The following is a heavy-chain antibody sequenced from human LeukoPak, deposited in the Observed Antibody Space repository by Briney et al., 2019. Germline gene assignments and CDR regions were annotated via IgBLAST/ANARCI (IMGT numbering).Heavy chain of an antibody. CDR1: GFIVSSNY. CDR2: TYTGGDT. D-gene: IGHD2-15*01. V-gene: IGHV3-53*01. CDR3: ARGGSPRQVGN. J-gene: IGHJ4*02. Sequence: PGGSLRLSCAASGFIVSSNYMTWVRQAPGKGLEWVSITYTGGDTYYADSVKGRFTISRDNSKNTLSLHMNSLRAEDTAVYYCARGGSPRQVGNWGQGTLVTVSS.